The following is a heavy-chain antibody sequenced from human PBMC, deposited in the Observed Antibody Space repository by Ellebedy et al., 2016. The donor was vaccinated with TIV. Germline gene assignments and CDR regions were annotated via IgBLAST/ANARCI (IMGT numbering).Heavy chain of an antibody. D-gene: IGHD6-13*01. Sequence: GGSLRLSCAASGFIFSDYYMTWIRQAPGKGLEWISYISSSGTPIYYADSVRGRFTISRDNATNSLDLQMNSLRADDTDVDYWARDTRFIEQQHNRFDPWGQGTQVTVSS. CDR2: ISSSGTPI. J-gene: IGHJ5*02. CDR1: GFIFSDYY. CDR3: ARDTRFIEQQHNRFDP. V-gene: IGHV3-11*01.